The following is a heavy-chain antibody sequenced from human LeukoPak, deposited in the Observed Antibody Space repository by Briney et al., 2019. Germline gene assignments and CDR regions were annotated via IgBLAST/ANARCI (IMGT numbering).Heavy chain of an antibody. CDR2: IRYDGSNK. CDR1: GFTFSSYG. D-gene: IGHD4-17*01. J-gene: IGHJ4*02. V-gene: IGHV3-30*02. CDR3: AKDPGDYGDYGY. Sequence: GGSLSLSCAASGFTFSSYGMHWVRQAPGKGLEWVAFIRYDGSNKYYADSVKGRFTISRDNSKNSLYLQMNSLRAEDTAVYYCAKDPGDYGDYGYWGQGTLVTVPS.